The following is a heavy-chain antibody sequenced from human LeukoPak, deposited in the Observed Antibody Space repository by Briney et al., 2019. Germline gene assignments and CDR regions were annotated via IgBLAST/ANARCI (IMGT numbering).Heavy chain of an antibody. CDR2: IYYSGST. V-gene: IGHV4-31*03. Sequence: SQTLSLTCTVSGGSISIGVYYWTWIRQHPGKGLEWIGYIYYSGSTYYNPSLKSRVTISVDTSKNQFSLKLSSVTAADTAVYYCARDIAVAGTDGNYYYYGMDVWGQGTTVTVSS. CDR3: ARDIAVAGTDGNYYYYGMDV. D-gene: IGHD6-19*01. J-gene: IGHJ6*02. CDR1: GGSISIGVYY.